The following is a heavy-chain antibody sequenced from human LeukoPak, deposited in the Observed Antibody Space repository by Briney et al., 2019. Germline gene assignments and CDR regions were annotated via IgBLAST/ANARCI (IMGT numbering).Heavy chain of an antibody. Sequence: PSETLSLTCAVYGGSFSGYYWSWIRQPPGKGLEWIGEINHSGSTNYNPSLKGRVTISVDTSKNQFSLKLSSVTAADTAVYYCARSGPIYYYGSGKYYYGMDVWGQGTTVTVSS. CDR3: ARSGPIYYYGSGKYYYGMDV. D-gene: IGHD3-10*01. V-gene: IGHV4-34*01. CDR1: GGSFSGYY. CDR2: INHSGST. J-gene: IGHJ6*02.